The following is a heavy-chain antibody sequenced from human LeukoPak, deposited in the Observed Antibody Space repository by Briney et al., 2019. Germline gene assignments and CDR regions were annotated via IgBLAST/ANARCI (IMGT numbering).Heavy chain of an antibody. V-gene: IGHV4-59*08. CDR3: ARHGPGYSSVFDY. Sequence: SETLSLTCTVSGASIRSYYWSWIRQPPGKGLEWVGDMYYSGSTNYNPSLKSRVTISVDMSKNQFSLKLRSMTAADTAVYYCARHGPGYSSVFDYWGQGTLVTVSS. J-gene: IGHJ4*02. CDR1: GASIRSYY. D-gene: IGHD6-19*01. CDR2: MYYSGST.